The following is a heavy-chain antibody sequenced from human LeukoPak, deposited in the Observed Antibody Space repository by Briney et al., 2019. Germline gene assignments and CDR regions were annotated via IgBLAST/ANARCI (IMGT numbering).Heavy chain of an antibody. V-gene: IGHV4-59*08. Sequence: SETLSLTRSVSGDSVTSSYWNWIRQPPGKGLEWIGYVSSDGTTNYTPSLRSRLIMSVDTAKNDISLILTSVTASDTAIYYCARLDCFVEGCYNHWGRGTLVTVSS. CDR3: ARLDCFVEGCYNH. CDR1: GDSVTSSY. CDR2: VSSDGTT. D-gene: IGHD2-15*01. J-gene: IGHJ4*02.